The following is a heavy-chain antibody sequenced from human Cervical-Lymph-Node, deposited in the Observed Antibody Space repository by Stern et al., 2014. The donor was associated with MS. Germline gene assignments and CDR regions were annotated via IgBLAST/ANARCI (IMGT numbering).Heavy chain of an antibody. V-gene: IGHV4-30-4*01. J-gene: IGHJ4*02. D-gene: IGHD4-17*01. CDR1: GDSINSGDFH. CDR3: ARMKTGLRENRGFDF. Sequence: QLQLQESGPGLMKPSETLSLTCTVSGDSINSGDFHWSWVRQSPGKGLEWIGYIYYTGRSYNTPFLNSRVTMSIDTSTNQFSLNLTSVTAAYTALYFCARMKTGLRENRGFDFWGQGTQVTVSS. CDR2: IYYTGRS.